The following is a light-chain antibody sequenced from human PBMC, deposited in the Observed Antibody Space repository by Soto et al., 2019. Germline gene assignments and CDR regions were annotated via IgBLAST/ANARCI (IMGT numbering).Light chain of an antibody. CDR2: DAS. V-gene: IGKV3-11*01. CDR1: ESVSRY. CDR3: QQRSDWPST. Sequence: EIVLTQSPATLSLSPGNRATLSCRASESVSRYLAWYQQKPGQAPRLLIYDASSRAAGIPARFSGSGSGTDFILTITSLEPEDFAVYYCQQRSDWPSTFGGGTKVDIK. J-gene: IGKJ4*01.